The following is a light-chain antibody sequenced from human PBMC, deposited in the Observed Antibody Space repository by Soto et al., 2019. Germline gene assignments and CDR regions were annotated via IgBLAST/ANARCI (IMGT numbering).Light chain of an antibody. CDR1: QTISSSY. CDR2: AAS. CDR3: QHYDSSLT. V-gene: IGKV3-20*01. J-gene: IGKJ4*01. Sequence: EIVLTQSPHTLSLSPGERASLSCRPSQTISSSYFAWYQQKSAQSPRLLVYAASIRATGIPDRFSVSVFWADFSLTICRLEPADLAGYYCQHYDSSLTFGRGTRLEIK.